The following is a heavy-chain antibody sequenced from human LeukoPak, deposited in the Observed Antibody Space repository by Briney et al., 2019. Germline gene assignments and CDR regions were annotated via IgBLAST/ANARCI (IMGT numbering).Heavy chain of an antibody. CDR1: GLTFSNYW. V-gene: IGHV3-74*01. Sequence: PGGSLRLSCAVSGLTFSNYWMHWVRQAPGKGLVWFSRISNDGTSTSYADSVKGRFTISRDNAKNTLYLQMNSLRAEDTAVYYCAPRGGGSSLSRFDYWGQGTLVTVSS. D-gene: IGHD6-19*01. CDR3: APRGGGSSLSRFDY. CDR2: ISNDGTST. J-gene: IGHJ4*02.